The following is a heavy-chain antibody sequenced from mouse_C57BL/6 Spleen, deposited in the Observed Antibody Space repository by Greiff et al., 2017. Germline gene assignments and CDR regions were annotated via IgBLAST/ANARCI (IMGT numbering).Heavy chain of an antibody. Sequence: VQLLQSGAELAKPGASVKLSCKASGYTFTSYWMHWVHQTPGQGLEWVGYINPSSGYTKYNNTFKDKATLTEDKSSSTAYLQLSSLTYEDAAVYYCARDDDYDDAMDYWGQGTSVTVSS. CDR3: ARDDDYDDAMDY. CDR2: INPSSGYT. CDR1: GYTFTSYW. V-gene: IGHV1-7*01. J-gene: IGHJ4*01. D-gene: IGHD2-4*01.